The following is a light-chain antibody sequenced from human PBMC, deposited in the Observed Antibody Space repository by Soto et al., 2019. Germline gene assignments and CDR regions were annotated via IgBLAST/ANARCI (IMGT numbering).Light chain of an antibody. CDR2: STS. J-gene: IGKJ4*01. V-gene: IGKV3-20*01. CDR1: QSVSSN. CDR3: QQYGSSLT. Sequence: EIVMTQSPATLSVSPGEIATLSCRASQSVSSNLTWYQQKPGQAPRLLIYSTSTRATGIPDRFSGSGSGTDFTLTISRLEPEDSAVYYCQQYGSSLTFGGGTKVDIK.